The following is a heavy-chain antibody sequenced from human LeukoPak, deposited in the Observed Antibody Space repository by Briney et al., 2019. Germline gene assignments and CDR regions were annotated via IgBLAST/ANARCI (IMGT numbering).Heavy chain of an antibody. CDR3: AREGRGYYGDFDY. Sequence: GGSLRLSCSASGFTFNDYDMNWIRQAPGKGLEWVSYIRSDGSTIYDADSVKGRFFISRDNARNSLYLQMNSLRAEDTAVYYCAREGRGYYGDFDYWGQGTLVTVSS. J-gene: IGHJ4*02. D-gene: IGHD3-22*01. V-gene: IGHV3-11*01. CDR1: GFTFNDYD. CDR2: IRSDGSTI.